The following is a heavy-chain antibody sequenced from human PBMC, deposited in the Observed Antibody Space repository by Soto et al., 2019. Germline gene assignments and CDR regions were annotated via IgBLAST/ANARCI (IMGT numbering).Heavy chain of an antibody. CDR3: ARVPELRIYYYYGMDV. V-gene: IGHV6-1*01. CDR2: TYYRSKWYN. J-gene: IGHJ6*02. Sequence: SQTLSLTCVISGDSVSSNSAAWNWIRQSPSRGLEWLGRTYYRSKWYNDYAVSVKSRITINPDTSKNQFSLQLNSVTPEDTAVYYCARVPELRIYYYYGMDVWGQGTTVTVSS. CDR1: GDSVSSNSAA. D-gene: IGHD1-26*01.